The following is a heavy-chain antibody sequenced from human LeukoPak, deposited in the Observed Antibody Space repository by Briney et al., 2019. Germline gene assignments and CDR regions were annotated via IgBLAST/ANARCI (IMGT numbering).Heavy chain of an antibody. V-gene: IGHV4-59*01. CDR2: IYYSGST. CDR1: GGSISSYY. CDR3: AGHDSSSYYYEVGYFDY. D-gene: IGHD3-22*01. Sequence: PSETLSLTCTVSGGSISSYYWSWIRQPPGKGLEWIGYIYYSGSTNYNPSLKSRVTISVDTSKNQFSLKLSSVTAADTAVYYCAGHDSSSYYYEVGYFDYWGQGTLVTVSS. J-gene: IGHJ4*02.